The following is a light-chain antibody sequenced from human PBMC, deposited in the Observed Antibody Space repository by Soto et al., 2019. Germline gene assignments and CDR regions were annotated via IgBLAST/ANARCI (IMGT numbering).Light chain of an antibody. CDR1: SSDVGSYNL. CDR3: SSYTTSSTLV. V-gene: IGLV2-14*02. Sequence: QSALTQPASVSGSPGQAITISCTGTSSDVGSYNLVSWYQQHPGKAPKLMIYEVSNRPSGVSTRFSGSKSGNTASLTISGLQAEDEADYYCSSYTTSSTLVFGGGTKLTVL. CDR2: EVS. J-gene: IGLJ3*02.